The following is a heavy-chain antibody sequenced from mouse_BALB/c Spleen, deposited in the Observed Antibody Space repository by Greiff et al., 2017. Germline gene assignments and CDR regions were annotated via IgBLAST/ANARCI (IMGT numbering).Heavy chain of an antibody. J-gene: IGHJ2*01. V-gene: IGHV5-6-4*01. CDR3: TRDERDYFDY. CDR2: ISSGGSYT. CDR1: GFTFSSYT. Sequence: DVMLVESGGGLVKPGGSLKLSCAASGFTFSSYTMSWVRQTPEKRLEWVATISSGGSYTYYPDSVKGRFTISRDNAKNTLYLQMSSLKSEDTAMYYCTRDERDYFDYWGQGTTLTVSS.